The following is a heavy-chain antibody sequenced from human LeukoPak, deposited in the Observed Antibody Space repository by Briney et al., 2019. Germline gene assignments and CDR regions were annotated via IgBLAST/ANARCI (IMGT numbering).Heavy chain of an antibody. CDR2: IYWNSGGI. CDR3: ARRGYSFGWDY. V-gene: IGHV3-9*01. J-gene: IGHJ4*02. Sequence: PGGSLRLSCVGSGFTLTDHAMHWVRQPPGKGLEWVSGIYWNSGGIDYADSVKGRFTISRDNAKNSLYLQMNSLRAEDTAVYSCARRGYSFGWDYWGQGTLVTVSS. D-gene: IGHD5-18*01. CDR1: GFTLTDHA.